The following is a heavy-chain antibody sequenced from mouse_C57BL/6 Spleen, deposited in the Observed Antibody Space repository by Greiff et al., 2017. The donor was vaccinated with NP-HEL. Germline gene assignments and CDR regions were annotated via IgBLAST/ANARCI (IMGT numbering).Heavy chain of an antibody. D-gene: IGHD2-5*01. CDR3: ARDRVSNYDAMDY. CDR1: GFTFSSYV. V-gene: IGHV5-4*01. J-gene: IGHJ4*01. CDR2: ISDGGSYT. Sequence: EVQGVESGGGLVKPGGSLKLSCAASGFTFSSYVMSWVRQTPEKRLEWVATISDGGSYTDYPDNVKSRFTISRDNAKNNLYLQMSHLKSDDTAMYYCARDRVSNYDAMDYWGQGTSVTVSS.